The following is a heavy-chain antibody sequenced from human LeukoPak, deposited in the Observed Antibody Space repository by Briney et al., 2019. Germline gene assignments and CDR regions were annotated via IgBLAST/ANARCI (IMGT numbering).Heavy chain of an antibody. CDR3: ARRGYTTSGGHWFDP. CDR2: IFYSGST. V-gene: IGHV4-59*08. CDR1: GDSFSSYY. Sequence: SETLSLTCSVSGDSFSSYYWSWIRQPPGKGLEWIGYIFYSGSTIYNPSLRSRVTISVDTSKNQLSLKLTSVTAADTAVYYCARRGYTTSGGHWFDPWGQGTLVTVSS. D-gene: IGHD5-12*01. J-gene: IGHJ5*02.